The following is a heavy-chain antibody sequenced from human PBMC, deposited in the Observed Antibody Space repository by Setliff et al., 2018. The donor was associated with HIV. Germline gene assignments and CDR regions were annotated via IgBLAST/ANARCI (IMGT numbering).Heavy chain of an antibody. Sequence: PSETLSLTCTVSGVSISSGDYYWSWIRQPPGKGREWIGYIYYSGTTYYNPSLKSRITMSIDTSKNQFSLKLSSVTAADTAMYYCVRDDYGYNGKGFDYWGPGTLVTVSS. CDR3: VRDDYGYNGKGFDY. V-gene: IGHV4-30-4*08. CDR2: IYYSGTT. CDR1: GVSISSGDYY. J-gene: IGHJ4*02. D-gene: IGHD4-17*01.